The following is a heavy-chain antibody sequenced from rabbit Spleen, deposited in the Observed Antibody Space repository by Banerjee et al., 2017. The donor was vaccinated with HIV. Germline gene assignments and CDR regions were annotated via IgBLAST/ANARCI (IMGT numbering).Heavy chain of an antibody. V-gene: IGHV1S45*01. J-gene: IGHJ4*01. D-gene: IGHD1-1*01. CDR2: IYTGSGAT. CDR1: AFDFSSGG. Sequence: QEQLVESGGGLVQPGGSLKLSCKASAFDFSSGGVSWVRQAPGKGLEWIASIYTGSGATYYANWAKGRFTVSKTSSTTVDLKMTSLTAADTATYFCARDLTDVIGWNFGWWGPGTLVTVS. CDR3: ARDLTDVIGWNFGW.